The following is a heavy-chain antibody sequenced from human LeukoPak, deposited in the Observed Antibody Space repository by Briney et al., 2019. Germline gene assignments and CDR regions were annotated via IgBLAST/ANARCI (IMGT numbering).Heavy chain of an antibody. J-gene: IGHJ5*02. V-gene: IGHV4-4*07. Sequence: SETLSLTCTVSGGSISSYYWSWIRQPAGKGLEWIGRIYTSGSTNYNPSLKSRVTISVDTSKNQFSLKLSSVTAADTAVYYCAGGVNDYVWGSSWGQGTLVTVSS. CDR3: AGGVNDYVWGSS. D-gene: IGHD3-16*01. CDR2: IYTSGST. CDR1: GGSISSYY.